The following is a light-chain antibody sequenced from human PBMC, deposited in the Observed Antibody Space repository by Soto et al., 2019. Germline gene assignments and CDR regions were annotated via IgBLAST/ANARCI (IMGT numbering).Light chain of an antibody. CDR2: DVN. J-gene: IGLJ1*01. Sequence: QSVLTQPRSVSGSPGQSVTISCTGTSSDVGGYNYVSWYQQNPGKAPKLMIYDVNKRPSGVPNRFSASKSDNTAPLTISGLQADDEADYYCCSYAGNYTYVFGTGTKVTVL. CDR1: SSDVGGYNY. V-gene: IGLV2-11*01. CDR3: CSYAGNYTYV.